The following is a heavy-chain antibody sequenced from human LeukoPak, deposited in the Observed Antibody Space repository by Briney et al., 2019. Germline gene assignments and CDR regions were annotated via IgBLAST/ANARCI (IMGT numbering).Heavy chain of an antibody. D-gene: IGHD2-2*01. CDR3: ARDIVVVPAAIRGRWFDP. V-gene: IGHV4-34*01. Sequence: SETLSLTCAVYGGSFSGYYWSWIRQPPGKGLEWIGEINHSGSTNCNPSLKSRVTISVDTSKNQFSLKLSSVTAADTAVYYCARDIVVVPAAIRGRWFDPWGQGTLVTVPS. J-gene: IGHJ5*02. CDR2: INHSGST. CDR1: GGSFSGYY.